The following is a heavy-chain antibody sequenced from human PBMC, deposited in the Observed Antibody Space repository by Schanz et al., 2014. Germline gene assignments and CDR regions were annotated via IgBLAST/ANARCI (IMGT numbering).Heavy chain of an antibody. CDR2: INPSGGST. V-gene: IGHV1-46*01. CDR1: GYTFTSDS. Sequence: QLVQSGAEVKKPGASVKVSCKASGYTFTSDSMHWVRQTPGQGLEWMGMINPSGGSTTYAQKFQGRVTMTRDTSTSTVYIELHILTSEDTAVYYCARGRTFDYWGQGTLVTVSS. J-gene: IGHJ4*02. CDR3: ARGRTFDY.